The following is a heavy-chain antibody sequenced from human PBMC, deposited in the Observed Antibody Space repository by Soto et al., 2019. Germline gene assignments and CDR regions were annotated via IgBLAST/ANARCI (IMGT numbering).Heavy chain of an antibody. V-gene: IGHV3-30-3*01. CDR2: ISYDGSNK. CDR3: ARDPTYYYGSGLYGMDV. D-gene: IGHD3-10*01. CDR1: GFTFSSYA. J-gene: IGHJ6*02. Sequence: GGSLRLSCAASGFTFSSYAMHWVRQAPGKGLEWVAVISYDGSNKYYADSVKGRFTISRDNSKNTLYLQMNSLRAEDTAVYYCARDPTYYYGSGLYGMDVWGQGTTVTVSS.